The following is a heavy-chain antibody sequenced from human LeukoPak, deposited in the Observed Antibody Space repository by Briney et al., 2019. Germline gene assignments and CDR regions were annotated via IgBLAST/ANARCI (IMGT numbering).Heavy chain of an antibody. V-gene: IGHV1-2*02. CDR1: GYSFTDYY. D-gene: IGHD2-21*01. Sequence: ASVKVSCKTSGYSFTDYYMHWVRQAPAQGLEWMGWINPNSGGTSSEQKYQGRVTMTRDTFITTVYMEVSWLTSDDTAIYYCARADRLHGGPYLIGPWGQGTLVTVSS. CDR3: ARADRLHGGPYLIGP. CDR2: INPNSGGT. J-gene: IGHJ5*02.